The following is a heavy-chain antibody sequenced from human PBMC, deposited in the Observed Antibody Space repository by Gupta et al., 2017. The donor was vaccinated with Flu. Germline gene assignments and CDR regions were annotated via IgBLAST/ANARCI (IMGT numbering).Heavy chain of an antibody. Sequence: QVQLQQWGAGLLKPSETLSRTCAVYSASFSGYYWTWIRQSPGKGLEWIGEISHSGTTNYNPSLRSRVTISVDTSKNQFSLNLNSVTAADTALYYWSRASGGYSSGGWYFDLWGRGTLGTVSS. J-gene: IGHJ2*01. D-gene: IGHD1-26*01. CDR3: SRASGGYSSGGWYFDL. V-gene: IGHV4-34*01. CDR2: ISHSGTT. CDR1: SASFSGYY.